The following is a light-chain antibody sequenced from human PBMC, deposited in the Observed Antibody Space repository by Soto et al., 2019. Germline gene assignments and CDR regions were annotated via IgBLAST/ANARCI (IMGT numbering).Light chain of an antibody. Sequence: QSALTQPASVSGSHGQSITVSCTGTSSDMGAYDYVSWYQQHPGKAPKVIISEVSKRPSGVSHRFSGSKTGNTASLTISGLQAEDEADYYCSLYTSSSTVGVFGTGTKLTVL. CDR1: SSDMGAYDY. CDR2: EVS. J-gene: IGLJ1*01. CDR3: SLYTSSSTVGV. V-gene: IGLV2-14*01.